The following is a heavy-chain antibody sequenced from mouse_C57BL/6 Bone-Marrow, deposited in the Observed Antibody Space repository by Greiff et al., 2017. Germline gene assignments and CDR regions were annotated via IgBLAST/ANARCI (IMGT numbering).Heavy chain of an antibody. V-gene: IGHV7-1*01. CDR1: GFTFSDFY. D-gene: IGHD1-1*01. CDR3: ARDAGTTVSMDY. CDR2: SRNKANDYTT. J-gene: IGHJ4*01. Sequence: EVKLVESGGGLVQSGRSLRLSCATSGFTFSDFYMEWVRQAPGKGLEWIAASRNKANDYTTEYSASVKGRFIVSRDTYQSILYLQMNALRAEDTAIYYCARDAGTTVSMDYWGQGTSVTVSS.